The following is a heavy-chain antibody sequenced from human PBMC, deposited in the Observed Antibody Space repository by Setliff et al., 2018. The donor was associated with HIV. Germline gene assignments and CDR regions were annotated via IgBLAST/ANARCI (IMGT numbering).Heavy chain of an antibody. CDR1: GGSITSSSW. D-gene: IGHD1-26*01. V-gene: IGHV4-4*02. CDR2: TFHSGST. Sequence: SETLSLTCAVSGGSITSSSWWSWVRQPPGKGLEWIGETFHSGSTNYNPSLKSRVTISVDTSKNQFSLKLTSVTAADTAVYYCARNIEWEPYAFDIWGQGTMVTVSS. J-gene: IGHJ3*02. CDR3: ARNIEWEPYAFDI.